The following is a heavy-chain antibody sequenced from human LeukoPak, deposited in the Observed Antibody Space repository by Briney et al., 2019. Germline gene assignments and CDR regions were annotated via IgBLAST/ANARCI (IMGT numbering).Heavy chain of an antibody. J-gene: IGHJ4*02. Sequence: ASVKVSCKASGYTFTSYYMHWVRQAPGQGLEWMGIINPSGGSTSCAQKFQGRVTMTRDMSTSTVYMELSSLRSEDTAVYYCARDPDCSGGSCYSFDYWGQGTLVTVSS. CDR2: INPSGGST. V-gene: IGHV1-46*01. CDR1: GYTFTSYY. D-gene: IGHD2-15*01. CDR3: ARDPDCSGGSCYSFDY.